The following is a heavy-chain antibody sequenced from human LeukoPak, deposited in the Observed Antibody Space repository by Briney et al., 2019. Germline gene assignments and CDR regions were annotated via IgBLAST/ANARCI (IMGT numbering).Heavy chain of an antibody. D-gene: IGHD3-22*01. CDR2: IHYSGST. CDR3: ASATSRYSGYHYDH. CDR1: RVSISSYY. Sequence: PSETLSLTCTVSRVSISSYYWTWIRQPPGKGLEWIGYIHYSGSTNYNPSLTSRVTISVDPSKNQFSLNLRSVTAADTAVYYCASATSRYSGYHYDHWGQGTLVTVSS. V-gene: IGHV4-59*08. J-gene: IGHJ4*02.